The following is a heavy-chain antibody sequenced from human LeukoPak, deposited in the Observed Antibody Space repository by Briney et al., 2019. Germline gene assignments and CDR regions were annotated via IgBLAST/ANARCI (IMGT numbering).Heavy chain of an antibody. D-gene: IGHD6-13*01. CDR2: IRYDGSNK. CDR1: GFTFSSYG. V-gene: IGHV3-30*02. CDR3: AKGIAAADLDAFDI. Sequence: PGGSLRLSCAASGFTFSSYGMHWVRQAPGKGLEWVAFIRYDGSNKYYADSVKGRFTISRDNSMNTLYLQMSSLRAEDTAVYYCAKGIAAADLDAFDIWGQGTMVTVSS. J-gene: IGHJ3*02.